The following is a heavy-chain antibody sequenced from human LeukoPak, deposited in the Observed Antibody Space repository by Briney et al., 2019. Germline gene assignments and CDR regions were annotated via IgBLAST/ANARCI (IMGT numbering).Heavy chain of an antibody. Sequence: GGSLRLSCEASGFTFDDFAMHWVRQTPGKGLEWVSSITWNGGRIGYADSVKGRFTISRDNTRNSLYLQMNSLRAEDTAFYYCARGLTTVTAYFEYWGQGTLVTVSS. D-gene: IGHD4-17*01. CDR1: GFTFDDFA. V-gene: IGHV3-9*01. J-gene: IGHJ4*02. CDR2: ITWNGGRI. CDR3: ARGLTTVTAYFEY.